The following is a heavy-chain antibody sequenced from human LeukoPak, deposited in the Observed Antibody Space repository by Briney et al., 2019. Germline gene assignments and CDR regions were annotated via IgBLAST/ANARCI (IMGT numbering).Heavy chain of an antibody. D-gene: IGHD6-19*01. CDR2: IYHSGST. Sequence: SETLSLTCAVSGYSISSGYYWGWIRQPPGKGLEWIGSIYHSGSTYCNPSLKSRVTISVDTSKNQFSLKLSSVTAADTAVYYCARAMVEQWLIYDYWGQGTLVTVSS. J-gene: IGHJ4*02. CDR1: GYSISSGYY. CDR3: ARAMVEQWLIYDY. V-gene: IGHV4-38-2*01.